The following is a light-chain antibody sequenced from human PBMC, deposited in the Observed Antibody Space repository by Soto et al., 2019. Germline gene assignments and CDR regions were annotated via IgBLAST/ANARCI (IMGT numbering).Light chain of an antibody. V-gene: IGKV3-20*01. J-gene: IGKJ1*01. Sequence: PGERAALSCRASESVSGSYIAWYQQKVGQSPRLLIYGASNRATGIPDRFSGSGSGTDFTLTISGLEPEDFAVYYCQHFGNSLWTFGQGTKVDIK. CDR2: GAS. CDR3: QHFGNSLWT. CDR1: ESVSGSY.